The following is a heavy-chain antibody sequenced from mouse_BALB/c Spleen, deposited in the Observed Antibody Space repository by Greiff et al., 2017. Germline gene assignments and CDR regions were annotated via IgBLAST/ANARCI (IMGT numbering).Heavy chain of an antibody. D-gene: IGHD4-1*01. CDR2: ISNLAYSI. CDR3: ARAELRGFAY. J-gene: IGHJ3*01. Sequence: EVMLVESGGGLVQPGGSRKLSCAASGFTFSDYGMAWVRQAPGKGPEWVAFISNLAYSIYYADTVTVRFTISRENAKNTLYLEMSSLRSEDTAMYYCARAELRGFAYWGQGTLVTVSA. V-gene: IGHV5-15*02. CDR1: GFTFSDYG.